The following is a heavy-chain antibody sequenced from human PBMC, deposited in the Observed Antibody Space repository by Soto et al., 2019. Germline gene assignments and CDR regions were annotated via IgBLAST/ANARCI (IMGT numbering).Heavy chain of an antibody. V-gene: IGHV1-18*01. D-gene: IGHD1-1*01. CDR3: ARERTTNTIDYYYYYMDV. CDR2: ISPINGNT. J-gene: IGHJ6*03. CDR1: GGTFSSYT. Sequence: ASVKVSCKASGGTFSSYTISWVRQAPGQGLEWMGWISPINGNTNYAQKLQGRVTMTTDTSTSTAYMELRSLRSDDTAVYYCARERTTNTIDYYYYYMDVWGKGTTVTVSS.